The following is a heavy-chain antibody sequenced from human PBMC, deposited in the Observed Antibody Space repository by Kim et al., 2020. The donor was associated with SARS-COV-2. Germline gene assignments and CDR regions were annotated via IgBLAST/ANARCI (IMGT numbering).Heavy chain of an antibody. CDR3: ARRYNWNYGAYDP. J-gene: IGHJ5*02. Sequence: VSVKVSCKASGYTFTSYAMHWVRQAPGQRLEWMGWINAGNGNTKYSQKFQGRVTITRDTSASAAYMELSSLRSEDTAVYYCARRYNWNYGAYDPWGQGTLITVSS. CDR1: GYTFTSYA. D-gene: IGHD1-7*01. V-gene: IGHV1-3*01. CDR2: INAGNGNT.